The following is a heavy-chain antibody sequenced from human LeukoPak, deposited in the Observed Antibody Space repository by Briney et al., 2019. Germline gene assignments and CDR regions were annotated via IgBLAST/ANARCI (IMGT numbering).Heavy chain of an antibody. CDR1: GGSISSSSYY. V-gene: IGHV4-39*01. D-gene: IGHD3-16*02. CDR3: ARTGRLGELSMFDY. CDR2: IYYSGST. J-gene: IGHJ4*02. Sequence: SETLSLTCTVSGGSISSSSYYWGWIRQPPGKGLEWMGSIYYSGSTYYNPSLKSRVTISVYTSKNQFSLKLSSVTAEDTAVYYCARTGRLGELSMFDYWGQGTLVTVSS.